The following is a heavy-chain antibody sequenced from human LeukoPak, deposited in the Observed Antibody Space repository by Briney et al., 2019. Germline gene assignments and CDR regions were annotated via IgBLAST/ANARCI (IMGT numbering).Heavy chain of an antibody. CDR2: INWNGGST. V-gene: IGHV3-20*04. CDR3: ARGGSYYYYYYMDV. Sequence: GGSLRLSCAASGFTFDDYGMSWVRQAPGKGLEWVSGINWNGGSTGYADSVKGRFTISRDNAKNSLYLQMNSLRAEDTAVYYCARGGSYYYYYYMDVWGKGTTVTVSS. CDR1: GFTFDDYG. J-gene: IGHJ6*03. D-gene: IGHD1-26*01.